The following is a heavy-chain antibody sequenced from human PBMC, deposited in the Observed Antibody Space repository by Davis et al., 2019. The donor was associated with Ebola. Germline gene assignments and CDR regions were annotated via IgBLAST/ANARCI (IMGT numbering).Heavy chain of an antibody. J-gene: IGHJ6*02. V-gene: IGHV4-34*01. D-gene: IGHD2-2*02. CDR1: GGSFSGYY. CDR3: ARGHPELLYLDYYYGMDV. Sequence: SETLSLTCAVYGGSFSGYYWSWIRQPPGKGLEWIGEINHSGSTNYNPSLKSRVTISVDTSKNQFSLKPSSVTAADTAVYYCARGHPELLYLDYYYGMDVWGQGTTVTVSS. CDR2: INHSGST.